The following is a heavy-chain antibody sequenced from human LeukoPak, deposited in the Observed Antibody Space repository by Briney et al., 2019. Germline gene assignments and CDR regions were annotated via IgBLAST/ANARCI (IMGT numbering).Heavy chain of an antibody. CDR1: GFTVSSNY. Sequence: GGSLRLSCAASGFTVSSNYMSWVRQAPGKGLEWVSVIYSGGSTYYADSVKGRFTISRGNSKNTLYLQVNSLRAEDTAVYYCARGGDIVDNWFDPWGQGTLVTVSS. CDR3: ARGGDIVDNWFDP. CDR2: IYSGGST. D-gene: IGHD2-15*01. V-gene: IGHV3-53*01. J-gene: IGHJ5*02.